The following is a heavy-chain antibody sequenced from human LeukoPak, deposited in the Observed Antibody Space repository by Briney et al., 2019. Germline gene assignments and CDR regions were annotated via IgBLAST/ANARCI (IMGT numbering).Heavy chain of an antibody. CDR2: ISAYNGNT. CDR1: GYTFTSYG. J-gene: IGHJ4*02. Sequence: GASVTVSCKASGYTFTSYGISWVRQAPGQGLEWMGWISAYNGNTNYAQKLQGRVTMTTDTSTSTAYMELRSLRSDDTAVYYCARATYYDILTGYYTYYFDYWGQGTLVTVSS. CDR3: ARATYYDILTGYYTYYFDY. D-gene: IGHD3-9*01. V-gene: IGHV1-18*01.